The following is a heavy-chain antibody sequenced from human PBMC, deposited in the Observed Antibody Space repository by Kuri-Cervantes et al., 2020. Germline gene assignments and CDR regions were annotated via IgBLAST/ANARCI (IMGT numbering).Heavy chain of an antibody. CDR1: GFTFNNYW. D-gene: IGHD2-15*01. Sequence: GESLKISCAASGFTFNNYWMSWVRQAPGKGLEWVANIKHDGTEKYYVDSVKGRFTISRDNAKNSLYLQMNSLRAGDTAVYYCARYCSSSSCWDAFDIWGQGTMVTVSS. V-gene: IGHV3-7*01. CDR2: IKHDGTEK. CDR3: ARYCSSSSCWDAFDI. J-gene: IGHJ3*02.